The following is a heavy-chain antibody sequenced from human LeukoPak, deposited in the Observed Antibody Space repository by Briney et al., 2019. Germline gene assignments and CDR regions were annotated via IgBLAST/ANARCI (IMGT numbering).Heavy chain of an antibody. CDR3: ARDRTRSVGSGLGRALMLVY. Sequence: GGSLRLSCTVSGFSFSGYAFTWVRQAPGKGLEFFSSISVTGSNIYYADSVKGRFTITRDNSKNTLDLQMNSLRSEDTAVYFCARDRTRSVGSGLGRALMLVYWGQGTLVTVSS. D-gene: IGHD6-6*01. V-gene: IGHV3-23*01. CDR2: ISVTGSNI. J-gene: IGHJ4*02. CDR1: GFSFSGYA.